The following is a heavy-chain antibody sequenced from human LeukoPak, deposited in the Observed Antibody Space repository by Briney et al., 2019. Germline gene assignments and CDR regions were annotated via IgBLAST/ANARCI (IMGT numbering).Heavy chain of an antibody. CDR2: IRGSGGNT. Sequence: GGSLRLSCAASGFTFSSYAMSWVRQAPGRVLEWVSAIRGSGGNTYYADSVKGRFTISRDNSKNTLYLQMNSLRAEDTAVYYCAKDVEYSSAPFDYWGQGTLVTVSS. CDR3: AKDVEYSSAPFDY. J-gene: IGHJ4*02. V-gene: IGHV3-23*01. CDR1: GFTFSSYA. D-gene: IGHD6-6*01.